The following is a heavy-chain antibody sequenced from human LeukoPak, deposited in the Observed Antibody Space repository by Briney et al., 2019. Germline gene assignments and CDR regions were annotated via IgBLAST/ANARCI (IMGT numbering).Heavy chain of an antibody. V-gene: IGHV4-34*01. Sequence: SETLSLTCAVYGGSFSGYYWSWIRQPPGKGLEWIGEINHSGSTNYNPSLKSRVTISVDTSKNQFSLKLSSVTAADTAVYYCARDGSYYRDWFDPWGQGTLVTVS. CDR1: GGSFSGYY. D-gene: IGHD1-26*01. CDR3: ARDGSYYRDWFDP. CDR2: INHSGST. J-gene: IGHJ5*02.